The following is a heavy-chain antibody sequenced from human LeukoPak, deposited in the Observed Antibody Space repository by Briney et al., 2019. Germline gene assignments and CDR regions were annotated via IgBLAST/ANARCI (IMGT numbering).Heavy chain of an antibody. V-gene: IGHV3-21*04. D-gene: IGHD4-23*01. CDR3: TLGGGFDY. CDR2: ISSSSSYI. J-gene: IGHJ4*02. CDR1: RFTFSSYS. Sequence: GGSLRLSCATSRFTFSSYSMNWVRQAPGKGLEWVSSISSSSSYIYYADSVKGRFTISRDNSKNTLYLQMNSLKTEDTAVYYCTLGGGFDYWGQGTLVTVSS.